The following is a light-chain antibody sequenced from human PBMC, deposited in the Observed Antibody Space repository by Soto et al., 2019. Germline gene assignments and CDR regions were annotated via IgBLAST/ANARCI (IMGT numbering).Light chain of an antibody. CDR1: QSVGSTN. CDR3: QQYDRSPFT. CDR2: DAS. V-gene: IGKV3D-20*01. Sequence: EIVLTQSPATLSLSPGERATLSCGASQSVGSTNLAWYQQKPGLAPRLLIYDASTRATGIPDRFSGSGSGKDFTLTISRLEPEDFAVYHCQQYDRSPFTFGPGTKVDIK. J-gene: IGKJ3*01.